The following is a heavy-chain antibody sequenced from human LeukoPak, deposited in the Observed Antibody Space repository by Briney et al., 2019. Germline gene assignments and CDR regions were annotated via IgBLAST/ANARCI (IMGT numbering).Heavy chain of an antibody. J-gene: IGHJ3*02. Sequence: PGGSLRLSCAASGFTFSSYEMNWVRQAPGKGLEWVSYISSSGSTIYYADSVKGRFTISRDNSKNTLYLQMNSLRAEDTAVYYCAKDYGDLTEFDDAFDIWSQGTMVTVSS. CDR2: ISSSGSTI. D-gene: IGHD4-17*01. V-gene: IGHV3-48*03. CDR1: GFTFSSYE. CDR3: AKDYGDLTEFDDAFDI.